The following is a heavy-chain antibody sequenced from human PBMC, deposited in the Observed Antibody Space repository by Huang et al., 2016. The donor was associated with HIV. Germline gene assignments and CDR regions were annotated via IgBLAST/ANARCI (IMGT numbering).Heavy chain of an antibody. CDR2: IYYSGVS. CDR1: GGSISSHY. D-gene: IGHD2-15*01. Sequence: QVQLQESGPGLVKPSETLSLTCSVSGGSISSHYWRWIRPPPGKGLEWIGSIYYSGVSNSSPALKSRVFISVDTSRNQFALKLSSVTAADTAVYYCARDRRHCSGGSCYYSDYWGHGTLVTVSS. CDR3: ARDRRHCSGGSCYYSDY. J-gene: IGHJ4*01. V-gene: IGHV4-59*11.